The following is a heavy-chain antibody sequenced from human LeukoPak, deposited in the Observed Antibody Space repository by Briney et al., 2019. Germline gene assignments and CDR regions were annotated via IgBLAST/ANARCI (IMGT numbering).Heavy chain of an antibody. CDR2: IYSGGST. CDR3: ARARNSNFRYFDY. J-gene: IGHJ4*02. Sequence: GGSLRLSCAASGLTVSRNYMSWVRQAPGKGLEWVSVIYSGGSTYYADSVKGRFTISRDYSKNTLDLQMNSLRADDTAVYYCARARNSNFRYFDYWGQGTLVTVSS. D-gene: IGHD2/OR15-2a*01. CDR1: GLTVSRNY. V-gene: IGHV3-53*01.